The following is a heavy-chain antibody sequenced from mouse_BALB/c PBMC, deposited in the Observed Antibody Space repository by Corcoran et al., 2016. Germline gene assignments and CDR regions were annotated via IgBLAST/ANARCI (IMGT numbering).Heavy chain of an antibody. CDR2: IDPANGNT. D-gene: IGHD1-1*02. V-gene: IGHV14-3*02. Sequence: EVQLQQSGAELVKPGASVKLSCTASGFNIKDTYMHWVKQRPEQGLEWIGRIDPANGNTKYDPKFQGKATITADTSSNTAYLQLSSLTSEDTAVYYCAMVGTGSWFASWGQGTLVTFS. J-gene: IGHJ3*01. CDR3: AMVGTGSWFAS. CDR1: GFNIKDTY.